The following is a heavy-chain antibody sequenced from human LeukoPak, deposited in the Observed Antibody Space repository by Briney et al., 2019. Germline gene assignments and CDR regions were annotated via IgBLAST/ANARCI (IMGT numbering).Heavy chain of an antibody. CDR1: GFSFSSYV. Sequence: PGGSLRLSCVASGFSFSSYVINWVRQAPGKGLEGVAVIWYDGRRIHYADSVKGRFTISRDNSKNTLYLEMNSLRAEDTAVYYCVKGSAAARPYYFDHWGQGTLVTVSS. D-gene: IGHD6-6*01. J-gene: IGHJ4*02. CDR3: VKGSAAARPYYFDH. CDR2: IWYDGRRI. V-gene: IGHV3-33*03.